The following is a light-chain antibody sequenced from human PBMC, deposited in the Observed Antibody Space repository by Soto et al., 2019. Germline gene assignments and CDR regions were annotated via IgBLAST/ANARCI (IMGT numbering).Light chain of an antibody. J-gene: IGKJ4*01. Sequence: ETVLTQSPATLSLSPGESATLSCRASQNISSTHLAWYQQKPGQAPRLLIYDISKRATGIPDRFSGSGSGTDFTLTISRLEPEDFAVYSCQQYDYSPPSFGGGTKVDIK. CDR1: QNISSTH. V-gene: IGKV3-20*01. CDR2: DIS. CDR3: QQYDYSPPS.